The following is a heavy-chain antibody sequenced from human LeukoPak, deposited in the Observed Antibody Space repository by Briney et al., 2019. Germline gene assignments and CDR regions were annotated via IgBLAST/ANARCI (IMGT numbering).Heavy chain of an antibody. CDR1: GVSISSSYY. J-gene: IGHJ4*02. CDR2: IYYSGST. CDR3: ARSPGHRGYDY. D-gene: IGHD3-22*01. V-gene: IGHV4-59*01. Sequence: SETLSLTCTVSGVSISSSYYWSWIRQPPGKGLEWIGYIYYSGSTNYNPSLESRVTLSIDTSNNQFSLKLTSVTATDTAVYYCARSPGHRGYDYWGQGTLVTVSS.